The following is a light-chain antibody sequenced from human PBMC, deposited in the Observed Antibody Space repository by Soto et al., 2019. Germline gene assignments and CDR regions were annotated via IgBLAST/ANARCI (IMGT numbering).Light chain of an antibody. V-gene: IGLV2-14*03. J-gene: IGLJ1*01. CDR2: DVS. CDR3: SSYTSSSTYG. CDR1: SSDVGGYNY. Sequence: QSVLTHPASVSGSPGQSITISCTGTSSDVGGYNYVSWYQQHPDKAPKLMIYDVSDRPSGASNRFSGSKSGNTASLTISGLQAEDEADYHCSSYTSSSTYGFGTGTKVTVL.